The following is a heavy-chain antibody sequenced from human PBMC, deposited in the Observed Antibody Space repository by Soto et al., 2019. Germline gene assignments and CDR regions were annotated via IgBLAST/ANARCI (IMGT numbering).Heavy chain of an antibody. CDR3: ARGEDCSGGSCYGTLNWFDP. CDR2: IYHSGST. CDR1: GGSISSSNW. D-gene: IGHD2-15*01. J-gene: IGHJ5*02. V-gene: IGHV4-4*02. Sequence: QVQLQESGPGLVKPSGTLSLTCAVSGGSISSSNWWSWVRQPPGKGLEWIGEIYHSGSTNYNPSRKCRDTISVDKSKNQSSVKRSFVTAADTAVYYCARGEDCSGGSCYGTLNWFDPWGQGTLVTV.